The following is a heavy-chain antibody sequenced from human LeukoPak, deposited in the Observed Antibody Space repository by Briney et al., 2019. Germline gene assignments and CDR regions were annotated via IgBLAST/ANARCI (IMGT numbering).Heavy chain of an antibody. V-gene: IGHV1-69*05. Sequence: VASVKVSCKASGGTFSSYAISWVRQAPGQGLEWMGGIIPIFGTANYAQKFQGRVTITTDESTSTAYMELSSLRTEDTAVYYCARDNYYDSSGYFLFDYWGQGTLVTVSS. CDR3: ARDNYYDSSGYFLFDY. J-gene: IGHJ4*02. CDR2: IIPIFGTA. CDR1: GGTFSSYA. D-gene: IGHD3-22*01.